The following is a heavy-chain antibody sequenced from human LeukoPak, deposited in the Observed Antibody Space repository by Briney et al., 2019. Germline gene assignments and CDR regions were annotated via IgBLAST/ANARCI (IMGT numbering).Heavy chain of an antibody. V-gene: IGHV3-23*01. CDR3: AKVAGYSYVGVYYFDY. CDR1: GYTFSSYA. CDR2: ISGSSGST. D-gene: IGHD5-18*01. J-gene: IGHJ4*02. Sequence: GGSLRLSCAASGYTFSSYAMNWVRQAPGKGLEWVSAISGSSGSTYYADSVKGRFTISRDNSKDTLYLQMNSLRAEDTAVYYCAKVAGYSYVGVYYFDYWGQGTLVTVSS.